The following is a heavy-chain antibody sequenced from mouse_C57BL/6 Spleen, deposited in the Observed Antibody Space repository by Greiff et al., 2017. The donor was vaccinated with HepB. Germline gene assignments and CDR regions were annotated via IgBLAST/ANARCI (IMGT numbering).Heavy chain of an antibody. V-gene: IGHV1-26*01. CDR1: GYTFTDYY. Sequence: VQLQQSGPELVKPGASVKISCKASGYTFTDYYMNWVKQSHGKSLEWIGDINPNNGGTSYNQKFKGKATLTVDKSSSTAYMELRSLTSEDSAVYYCAPYSNGFAYWGQGTLVTVSA. J-gene: IGHJ3*01. D-gene: IGHD2-5*01. CDR2: INPNNGGT. CDR3: APYSNGFAY.